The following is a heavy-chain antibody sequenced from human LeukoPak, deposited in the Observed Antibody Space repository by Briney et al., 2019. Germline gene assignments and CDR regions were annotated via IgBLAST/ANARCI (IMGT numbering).Heavy chain of an antibody. CDR3: ARLTDFWSGYSPIPFDY. Sequence: NPSETRSLTCTVSGGSISSSSYYWGWIRQPPGKGLEWIGSIYYSGSTYYNPSLKSRVTISVDTSKNQFSLKLSSVTAADTAVYYCARLTDFWSGYSPIPFDYWGQGTLVTVSS. D-gene: IGHD3-3*01. J-gene: IGHJ4*02. CDR2: IYYSGST. CDR1: GGSISSSSYY. V-gene: IGHV4-39*01.